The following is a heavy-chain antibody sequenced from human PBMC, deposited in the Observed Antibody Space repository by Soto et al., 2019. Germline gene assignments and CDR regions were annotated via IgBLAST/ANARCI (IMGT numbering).Heavy chain of an antibody. D-gene: IGHD3-16*01. CDR1: CFTFTDHH. CDR2: SRKKSNSFTT. Sequence: PPRLSLAATCFTFTDHHINWVRRPPGQGLEWLGRSRKKSNSFTTEYAASVKGRFTISRDDSEDTVFLQMNTLETDDTAVYYCVGESFWCLGDWGQGTQVTVS. CDR3: VGESFWCLGD. J-gene: IGHJ4*02. V-gene: IGHV3-72*01.